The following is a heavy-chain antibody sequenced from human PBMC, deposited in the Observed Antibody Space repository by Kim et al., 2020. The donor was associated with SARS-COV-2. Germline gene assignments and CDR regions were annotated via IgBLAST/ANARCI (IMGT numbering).Heavy chain of an antibody. J-gene: IGHJ4*02. V-gene: IGHV3-23*01. D-gene: IGHD3-16*01. Sequence: GGSLRLSCAASGFTLSNNAMTWVRQAPGKGLEWVSDIRGGGDTYYADSVKGRFTFSRDDSQNVLFLQMDSLRADDTALYYCGGHGAFSYLGQGTLVTVPS. CDR2: IRGGGDT. CDR1: GFTLSNNA. CDR3: GGHGAFSY.